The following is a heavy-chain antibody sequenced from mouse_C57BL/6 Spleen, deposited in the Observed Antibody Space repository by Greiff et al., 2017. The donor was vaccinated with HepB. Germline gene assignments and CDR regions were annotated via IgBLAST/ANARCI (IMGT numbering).Heavy chain of an antibody. D-gene: IGHD2-1*01. V-gene: IGHV14-2*01. CDR3: APSFYYGNVDY. J-gene: IGHJ4*01. CDR1: GFNIKDYY. Sequence: EVQLQHSGAELVKPGASVKLSCTASGFNIKDYYMHWVKQRTEQGLEWIGRIDPEDGDTKYAPKFQGKATITADTSSNTAYLHLSSLTSEDTAVYFCAPSFYYGNVDYWGQGTSVTVSS. CDR2: IDPEDGDT.